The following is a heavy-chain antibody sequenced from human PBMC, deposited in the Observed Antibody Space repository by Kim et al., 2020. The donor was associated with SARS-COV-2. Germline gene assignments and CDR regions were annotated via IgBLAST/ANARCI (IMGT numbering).Heavy chain of an antibody. J-gene: IGHJ4*02. D-gene: IGHD3-22*01. CDR1: GFTFSGSA. CDR3: TSGFLYYYDSSGYYRPIDY. CDR2: IRSKANSYAT. V-gene: IGHV3-73*01. Sequence: GGSLRLSCAASGFTFSGSAMHWVRQASGKGLEWVGRIRSKANSYATAYAASVKGRFTISRDDSKNTAYLQMNSLKTEDTAVYYCTSGFLYYYDSSGYYRPIDYWGQGTLVTVSS.